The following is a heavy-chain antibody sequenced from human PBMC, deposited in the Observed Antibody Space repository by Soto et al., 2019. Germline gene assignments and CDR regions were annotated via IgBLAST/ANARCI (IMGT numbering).Heavy chain of an antibody. V-gene: IGHV3-48*02. D-gene: IGHD3-10*01. CDR3: ARGFDLQYGMDV. CDR1: GLTLSTYS. CDR2: ISGSSNTI. J-gene: IGHJ6*02. Sequence: PGGSLRLSCAASGLTLSTYSLNWVRQAPRKGLEWVSYISGSSNTIYYADSVKGRFTISRDNAKNSLYLQMNSLRDEDTAVYFCARGFDLQYGMDVWGQGTTVTVSS.